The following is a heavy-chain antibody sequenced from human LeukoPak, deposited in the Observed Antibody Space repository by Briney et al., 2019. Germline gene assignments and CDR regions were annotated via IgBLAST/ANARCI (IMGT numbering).Heavy chain of an antibody. D-gene: IGHD6-19*01. CDR3: ARASRWLAFDD. J-gene: IGHJ4*02. CDR1: GFTFSSYG. Sequence: GGSLRLSCTASGFTFSSYGMHWVRQAPGKGLEWVAVIWFDGSNKYYADSVKGRLTISRDNSKNTLHLQMNSLRAEDTALYYCARASRWLAFDDWGQGALVTVSA. CDR2: IWFDGSNK. V-gene: IGHV3-33*01.